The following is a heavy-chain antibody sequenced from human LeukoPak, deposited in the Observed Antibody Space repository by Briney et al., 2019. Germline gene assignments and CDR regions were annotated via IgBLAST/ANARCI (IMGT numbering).Heavy chain of an antibody. V-gene: IGHV1-24*01. CDR3: ATARLGDYYDSSGYCRYFDY. Sequence: ASVKVSCKASGYTFTGYYMHWVRQAPGKGLEWMGGFDPEDGETIYAQKFQGRVTMTEDTSTDTAYMELSSLRSEDTAVYYCATARLGDYYDSSGYCRYFDYWGQGTLVTVSS. CDR2: FDPEDGET. D-gene: IGHD3-22*01. CDR1: GYTFTGYY. J-gene: IGHJ4*02.